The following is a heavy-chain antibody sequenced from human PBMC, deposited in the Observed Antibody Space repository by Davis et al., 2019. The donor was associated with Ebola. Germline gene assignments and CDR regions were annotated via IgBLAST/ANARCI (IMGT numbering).Heavy chain of an antibody. Sequence: PGGSLRLSCAASGFTFSSYWMHWVRQAPGKGLVWVSRINSDGSSTSYADSVKGRFTISRDNAKNTLYLQMNSLRAEDTAVYYCATGMVATSNYYYGMDVWGQGTTVTVSS. D-gene: IGHD5-12*01. V-gene: IGHV3-74*01. CDR1: GFTFSSYW. J-gene: IGHJ6*02. CDR3: ATGMVATSNYYYGMDV. CDR2: INSDGSST.